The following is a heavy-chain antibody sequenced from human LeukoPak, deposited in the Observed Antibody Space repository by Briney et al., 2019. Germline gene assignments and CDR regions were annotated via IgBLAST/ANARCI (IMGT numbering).Heavy chain of an antibody. CDR1: GFIFSDFY. CDR3: ARHLSGVTGYTYGRGIDY. V-gene: IGHV3-11*04. CDR2: ISSSGSTI. Sequence: GGSLRLSCAGSGFIFSDFYMNWIRQAPGKGLEWVAYISSSGSTIYYADSVKGRFTISRDNAKTSLYLQMNSLRAEDTAVYYCARHLSGVTGYTYGRGIDYWGQGTLVTVSS. D-gene: IGHD5-18*01. J-gene: IGHJ4*02.